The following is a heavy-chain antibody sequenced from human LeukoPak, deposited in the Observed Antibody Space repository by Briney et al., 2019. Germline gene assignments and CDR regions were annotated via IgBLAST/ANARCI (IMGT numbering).Heavy chain of an antibody. CDR1: GFTFDDYA. D-gene: IGHD3-3*01. J-gene: IGHJ4*02. CDR2: ISGSGGST. Sequence: GGSLRLSCAASGFTFDDYAMHWVRQAPGKGLEWVSAISGSGGSTYYADSVKGRFTISRDNSKNTLYLQMNSLRAEDTAVYYCAKDIGYDFWSGRYYFDYWGQGTLVTVSS. V-gene: IGHV3-23*01. CDR3: AKDIGYDFWSGRYYFDY.